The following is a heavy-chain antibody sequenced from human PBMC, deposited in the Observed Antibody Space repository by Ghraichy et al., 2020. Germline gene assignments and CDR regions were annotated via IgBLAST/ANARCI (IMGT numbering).Heavy chain of an antibody. CDR2: IYYSGST. D-gene: IGHD6-19*01. CDR3: ARSDDSSGWYGY. Sequence: SETLSLTCTVSGGSISSYYWSWIRQPPGKGLEWIGYIYYSGSTNYNPSLKSRVTISVDTSKNQFSLKLSSVTAADTAVYYCARSDDSSGWYGYWGQGTLVTVSS. V-gene: IGHV4-59*01. J-gene: IGHJ4*02. CDR1: GGSISSYY.